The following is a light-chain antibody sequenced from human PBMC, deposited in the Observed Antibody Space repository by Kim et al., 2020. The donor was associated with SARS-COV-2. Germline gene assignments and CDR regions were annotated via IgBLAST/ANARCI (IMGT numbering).Light chain of an antibody. V-gene: IGKV3-20*01. CDR3: QQYGSSWT. CDR1: QSVSSSY. J-gene: IGKJ1*01. CDR2: GAS. Sequence: EIVLTQSPGTLSLSPGERATLSRRASQSVSSSYLAWYQQKPGQAPRLLIYGASSRATGIPDRFSGSESRTDFTLTISRLEPEDFAVYYCQQYGSSWTFGQGTKVDIK.